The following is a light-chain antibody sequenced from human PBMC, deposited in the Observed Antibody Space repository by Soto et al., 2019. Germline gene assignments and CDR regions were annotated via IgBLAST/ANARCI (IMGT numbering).Light chain of an antibody. CDR2: DVG. V-gene: IGLV2-14*01. CDR3: SSYTSSSTLV. J-gene: IGLJ2*01. CDR1: SSDVGGYNY. Sequence: QSVLXQPASVSGSPGQSITISCTGTSSDVGGYNYVSWYQQHPGKAPKLMIYDVGNRPSGVSNRFSGSKSGNTASLTISGLQAEDEADYYCSSYTSSSTLVFGGGTKVTVL.